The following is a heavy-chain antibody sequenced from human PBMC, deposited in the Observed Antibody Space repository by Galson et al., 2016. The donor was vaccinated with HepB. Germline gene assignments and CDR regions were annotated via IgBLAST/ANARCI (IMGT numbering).Heavy chain of an antibody. Sequence: SLRLSCAASGFSFSSYWMNWVRQAPGKGLQWVANIRQDGGDRYYLESVRGRFTISRDNAKNSLYLQMNSVRAEDTAMYYCATSDIVAELGITRTFYSWGQGVLVTVSS. CDR3: ATSDIVAELGITRTFYS. CDR1: GFSFSSYW. V-gene: IGHV3-7*03. D-gene: IGHD2-15*01. J-gene: IGHJ4*02. CDR2: IRQDGGDR.